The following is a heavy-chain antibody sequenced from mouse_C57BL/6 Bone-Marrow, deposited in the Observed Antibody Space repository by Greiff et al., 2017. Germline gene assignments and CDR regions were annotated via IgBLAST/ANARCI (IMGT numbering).Heavy chain of an antibody. CDR3: ARPSLAYYSNYVNAMDY. CDR2: ISGGGGNT. CDR1: GFTFSSYT. D-gene: IGHD2-5*01. J-gene: IGHJ4*01. V-gene: IGHV5-9*01. Sequence: EVQRVESGGGLVKPGGSLKLSCAASGFTFSSYTMSWVRQTPEKRLEWVATISGGGGNTYYPDSVQGRFTISRDNAKNTLYLQMSSLRSEDTALYYCARPSLAYYSNYVNAMDYWGQGTSVTVSS.